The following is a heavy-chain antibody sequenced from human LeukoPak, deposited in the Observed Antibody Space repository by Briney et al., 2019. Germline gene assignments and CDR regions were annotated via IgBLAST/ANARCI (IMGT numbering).Heavy chain of an antibody. CDR1: GGSISSYY. J-gene: IGHJ6*03. V-gene: IGHV4-4*09. CDR2: IYTSGST. CDR3: ARRQPQNYYYYYMDV. D-gene: IGHD2-2*01. Sequence: SETLSLTCTVSGGSISSYYWSWIRQPPGKGLEWIRYIYTSGSTNYNPSLKSRVTISVDTSKNQFSLKLSSVTAADTAVYYCARRQPQNYYYYYMDVWGKGTTVTVSS.